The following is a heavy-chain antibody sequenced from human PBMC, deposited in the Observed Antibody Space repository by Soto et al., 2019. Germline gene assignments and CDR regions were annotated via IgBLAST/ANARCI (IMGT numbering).Heavy chain of an antibody. CDR1: GFTFSNAW. J-gene: IGHJ4*02. Sequence: EVQLVESGGGLVKPGGSLRLSRAASGFTFSNAWMSWVRQAPGKGLEWVGRIKSKTDGGTTDYAAPVKGRFTISRDDSKNTLYLQMNSLKTGDPAVYYCPTPLDDYGAFAYGGQGPLVPVSS. V-gene: IGHV3-15*01. CDR2: IKSKTDGGTT. CDR3: PTPLDDYGAFAY. D-gene: IGHD4-17*01.